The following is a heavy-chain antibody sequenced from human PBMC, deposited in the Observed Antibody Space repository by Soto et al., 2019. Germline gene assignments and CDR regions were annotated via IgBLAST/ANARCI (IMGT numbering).Heavy chain of an antibody. CDR2: IYWDDDK. D-gene: IGHD6-19*01. Sequence: SRTSVVKAKNAVTRGCTVFGFSLSTSGVGVGWIRQPQAKALEWLALIYWDDDKRYSPSLKSRLTITKDTSKNQVVFTMTNMDPVDTATYYCAHRRSSGWGNCFDYWARGTLFTVTS. CDR1: GFSLSTSGVG. J-gene: IGHJ4*02. CDR3: AHRRSSGWGNCFDY. V-gene: IGHV2-5*02.